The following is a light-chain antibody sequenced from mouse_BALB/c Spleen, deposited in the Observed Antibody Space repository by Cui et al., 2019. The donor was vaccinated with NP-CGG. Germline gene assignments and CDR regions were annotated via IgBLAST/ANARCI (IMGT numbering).Light chain of an antibody. J-gene: IGLJ1*01. CDR1: TGAVTTSNY. CDR3: ALWYSNHWV. CDR2: GTN. Sequence: QAVVTQASALTTSPGETVTLTCRSSTGAVTTSNYANWVQEKPDHLFTGLIGGTNNRTPGVPARFSGSLIGDKAALTITGAQTEDEAIYFCALWYSNHWVFGGGTKRTVL. V-gene: IGLV1*01.